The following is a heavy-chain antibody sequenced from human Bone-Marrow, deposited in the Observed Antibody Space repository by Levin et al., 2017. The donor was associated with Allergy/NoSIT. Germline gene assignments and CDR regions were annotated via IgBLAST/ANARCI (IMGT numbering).Heavy chain of an antibody. Sequence: ASVKVSCKASGYTFTDYGISWLRQAPGQGLEWMGWISAYNGNTKYAQKFQGRVTMTTDTSTTTAYMELRSLRSDDTAVYYCARDLMIAVAGNVDYWGQGTLVTVSS. D-gene: IGHD6-19*01. CDR3: ARDLMIAVAGNVDY. J-gene: IGHJ4*02. CDR1: GYTFTDYG. V-gene: IGHV1-18*01. CDR2: ISAYNGNT.